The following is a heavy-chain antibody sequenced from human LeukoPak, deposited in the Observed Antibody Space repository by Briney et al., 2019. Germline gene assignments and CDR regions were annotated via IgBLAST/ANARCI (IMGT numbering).Heavy chain of an antibody. CDR3: ARDDSSGYYFFDY. CDR1: GGSFSGDY. CDR2: IYYSGST. V-gene: IGHV4-59*01. D-gene: IGHD3-22*01. Sequence: PSETLSLTCAVYGGSFSGDYWSWIRQPPGKGLEWIGYIYYSGSTNYNPSLKSRVTISVDTSKNQFSLKLSSVTAADTAVYYCARDDSSGYYFFDYWGQGTLVTVSS. J-gene: IGHJ4*02.